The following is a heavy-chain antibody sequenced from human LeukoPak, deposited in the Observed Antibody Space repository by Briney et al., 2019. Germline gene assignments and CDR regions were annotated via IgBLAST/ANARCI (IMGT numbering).Heavy chain of an antibody. CDR1: GGSFSGYY. Sequence: SETLSLTCAVYGGSFSGYYWSWIRQPPGKGLEWIGEINHSGSTNYNPSLKSRVTISVDKSKNQFSLKLSSVTAADTAVYYCARDLTVEMATIEGVPDAFDIWGQGTMVTVSS. D-gene: IGHD5-24*01. V-gene: IGHV4-34*01. CDR3: ARDLTVEMATIEGVPDAFDI. J-gene: IGHJ3*02. CDR2: INHSGST.